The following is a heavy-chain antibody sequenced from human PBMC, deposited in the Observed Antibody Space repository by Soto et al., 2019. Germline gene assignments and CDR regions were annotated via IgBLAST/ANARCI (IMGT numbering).Heavy chain of an antibody. D-gene: IGHD2-2*02. CDR1: GFTFSSYA. J-gene: IGHJ6*02. Sequence: GGSLRLSCAASGFTFSSYAMSWVRQAPGKGLEWVSAISGSGGSTYYADSVKGRFTISRDNSKNTLYLQMNSLRAEDTAVYYCAKFGKEEGYCSSTSCYTALGYYYYGMDVWGQGTTVTVSS. V-gene: IGHV3-23*01. CDR3: AKFGKEEGYCSSTSCYTALGYYYYGMDV. CDR2: ISGSGGST.